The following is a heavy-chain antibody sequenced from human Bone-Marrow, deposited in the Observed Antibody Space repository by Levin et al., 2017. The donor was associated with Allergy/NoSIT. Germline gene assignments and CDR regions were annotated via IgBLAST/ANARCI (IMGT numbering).Heavy chain of an antibody. V-gene: IGHV2-70*11. Sequence: SGPTLVKPTQTLTLTCTFSGFSLSTSGMCVSWIRQPPGKALEWLARIDWDDDKYYSTSLKTRLTISKDTSKNQVVLTMTNMDPVDTATYYCARSFYDYGGNGADFDYWGQGTLVTVSS. CDR1: GFSLSTSGMC. CDR2: IDWDDDK. CDR3: ARSFYDYGGNGADFDY. J-gene: IGHJ4*02. D-gene: IGHD4-23*01.